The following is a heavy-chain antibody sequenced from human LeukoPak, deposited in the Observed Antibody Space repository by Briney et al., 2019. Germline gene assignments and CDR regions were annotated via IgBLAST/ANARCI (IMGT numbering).Heavy chain of an antibody. CDR2: INHSGSS. CDR3: AIAEAYCGGDCYPDY. V-gene: IGHV4-34*08. CDR1: GGTFSGYY. Sequence: PSETLSLTCAVYGGTFSGYYWSWIRQPPGKGLEWIGEINHSGSSNYNPSLKSRVTISVDTSKNQFSLKLSSVTAADTAVYYCAIAEAYCGGDCYPDYWGQGTLVTVSS. D-gene: IGHD2-21*02. J-gene: IGHJ4*02.